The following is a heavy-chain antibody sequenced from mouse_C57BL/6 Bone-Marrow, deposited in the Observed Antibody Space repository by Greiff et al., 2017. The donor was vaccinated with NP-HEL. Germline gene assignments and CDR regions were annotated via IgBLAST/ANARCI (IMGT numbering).Heavy chain of an antibody. J-gene: IGHJ1*03. D-gene: IGHD1-1*01. CDR1: GFTFSDYY. V-gene: IGHV5-12*01. CDR3: ARQYYGSSYDWYFDV. CDR2: ISNGGGST. Sequence: EVKVEESGGGLVQPGGSLKLSCAASGFTFSDYYMYWVRQTPEKRLEWVAYISNGGGSTYYPDTVKGRFTISRDNAKNTLYLQMSRLKSEDTAMYYCARQYYGSSYDWYFDVWGTGTTVTVSS.